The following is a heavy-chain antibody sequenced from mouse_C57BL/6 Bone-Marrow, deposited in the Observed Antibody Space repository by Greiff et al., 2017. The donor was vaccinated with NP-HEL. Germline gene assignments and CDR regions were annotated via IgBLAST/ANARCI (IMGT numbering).Heavy chain of an antibody. Sequence: VKLQESDAELVKPGASVKISCKVSGYTFTDHTIHWMKQRPEQGLEWIGYIYPRDGSTKYNEKFKGKATLTADKSSSTAYMQLNSLTSEDSAVYFCEREAYYYGSPFDYWGQGTTLTVSS. CDR2: IYPRDGST. V-gene: IGHV1-78*01. CDR3: EREAYYYGSPFDY. D-gene: IGHD1-1*01. J-gene: IGHJ2*01. CDR1: GYTFTDHT.